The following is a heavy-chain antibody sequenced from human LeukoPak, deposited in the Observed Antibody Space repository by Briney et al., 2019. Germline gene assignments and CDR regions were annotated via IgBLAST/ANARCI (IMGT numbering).Heavy chain of an antibody. J-gene: IGHJ4*02. D-gene: IGHD3-3*01. CDR3: ARSEGSYDFWSGAYYFDY. Sequence: ASVKVSCKASGYTFTSYGISWVRQAPGQGLEWMGWISAYNGNTNYAQKLQGRVTMTTDTSTSTAYMELRSLRSDDTAVYYCARSEGSYDFWSGAYYFDYWGQGTLVTVSS. CDR1: GYTFTSYG. CDR2: ISAYNGNT. V-gene: IGHV1-18*01.